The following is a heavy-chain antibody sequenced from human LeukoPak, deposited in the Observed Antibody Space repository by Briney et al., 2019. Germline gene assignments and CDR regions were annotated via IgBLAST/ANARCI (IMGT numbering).Heavy chain of an antibody. D-gene: IGHD1-20*01. CDR2: IYYSGST. CDR1: GGSISSYY. Sequence: SETLSLTCTVSGGSISSYYWSWIRQHPGKGLEWIGYIYYSGSTYYNPSLKSRVTISVDTSKNQFSLKLSSVTAADTAVYYCARGEGTLIGTIMFDPWGQGTLVTVSS. V-gene: IGHV4-59*06. CDR3: ARGEGTLIGTIMFDP. J-gene: IGHJ5*02.